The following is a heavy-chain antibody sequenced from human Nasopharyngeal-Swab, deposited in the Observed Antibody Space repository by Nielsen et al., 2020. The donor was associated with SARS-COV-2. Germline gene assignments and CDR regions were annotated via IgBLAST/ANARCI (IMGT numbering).Heavy chain of an antibody. Sequence: GGSLRLSCAASGFTISSNGMNWVRQAPGKGLEWVAYISSSSSTSYYADSVTGRFTISRDNPKNSLYLQMNSLRDEDTAVYYCARDVGIVGATLGNWGQGTLVTVSS. D-gene: IGHD1-26*01. CDR1: GFTISSNG. CDR2: ISSSSSTS. J-gene: IGHJ4*02. V-gene: IGHV3-48*02. CDR3: ARDVGIVGATLGN.